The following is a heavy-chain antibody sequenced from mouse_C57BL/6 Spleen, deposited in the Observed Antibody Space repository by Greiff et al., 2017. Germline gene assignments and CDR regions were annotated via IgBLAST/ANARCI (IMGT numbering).Heavy chain of an antibody. V-gene: IGHV1-80*01. Sequence: QVQLQQSGAELVKPGASVKISCKASGYAFSSYWMNWVKQRPGTGLAWIGQIYPGDGDTNYNGKFKGKATLTADKSSSTAYMQLSSLTSEDSAVYCCASAYYDYFYYFDYWGQGTTLTGSS. CDR3: ASAYYDYFYYFDY. CDR2: IYPGDGDT. J-gene: IGHJ2*01. D-gene: IGHD2-4*01. CDR1: GYAFSSYW.